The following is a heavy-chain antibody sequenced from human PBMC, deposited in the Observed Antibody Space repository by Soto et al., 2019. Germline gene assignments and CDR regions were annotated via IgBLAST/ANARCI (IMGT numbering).Heavy chain of an antibody. J-gene: IGHJ6*04. Sequence: QVQLVQSGAEVKKPGASVKVSCKASGYTFTSYGISWVRQAPGQGLEWMGWISAYNGNTNYAQKLQGRVTMTTDTATSTAYMELRSLRSDDTAVYYCARDRGDNWNDEGDYYYYGMDVWGKGTTVTVSS. CDR2: ISAYNGNT. CDR1: GYTFTSYG. D-gene: IGHD1-20*01. CDR3: ARDRGDNWNDEGDYYYYGMDV. V-gene: IGHV1-18*01.